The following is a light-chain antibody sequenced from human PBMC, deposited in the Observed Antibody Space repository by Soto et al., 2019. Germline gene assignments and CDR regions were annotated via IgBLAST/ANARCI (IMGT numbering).Light chain of an antibody. CDR1: SSDVGGYYY. V-gene: IGLV2-14*01. CDR2: EDS. CDR3: SSYTSLRAVV. J-gene: IGLJ2*01. Sequence: QSALTQPASVSGSPGQSITISCTGTSSDVGGYYYVSWYQQPPGKATKLMIYEDSNRPSVVSNLFSASKSGNAASLTISGLQGEDAADYSCSSYTSLRAVVFGGGTKVTVL.